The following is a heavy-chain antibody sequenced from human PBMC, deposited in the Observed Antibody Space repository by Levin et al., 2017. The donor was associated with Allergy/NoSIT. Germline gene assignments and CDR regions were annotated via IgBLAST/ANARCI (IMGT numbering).Heavy chain of an antibody. J-gene: IGHJ4*02. Sequence: PSQTLSLTCAVSGGSISSGGYSWSWIRQPPGKGLEWIGNIYLSGSTNDNPSLKSRVTMSVDRSKNQFALKLSYVTAADTAVYYCARVAGYSSGYYFDYWGPGPLVTVSS. CDR3: ARVAGYSSGYYFDY. CDR2: IYLSGST. D-gene: IGHD5-18*01. CDR1: GGSISSGGYS. V-gene: IGHV4-30-2*01.